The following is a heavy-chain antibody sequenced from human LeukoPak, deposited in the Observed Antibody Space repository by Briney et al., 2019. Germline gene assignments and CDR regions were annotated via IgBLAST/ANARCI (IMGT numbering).Heavy chain of an antibody. CDR2: INPNSGGT. J-gene: IGHJ5*02. V-gene: IGHV1-2*02. D-gene: IGHD3-10*01. CDR1: GYTFTGYY. CDR3: ARDGITMVRGVVMTLNWFDP. Sequence: ASVKVSCKASGYTFTGYYMHWVRQAPGQGLEWMGWINPNSGGTNYVQKFQGRVTMTRDTSISTAYMELSRLRSDDTAVYYCARDGITMVRGVVMTLNWFDPWGQGTLVTVSS.